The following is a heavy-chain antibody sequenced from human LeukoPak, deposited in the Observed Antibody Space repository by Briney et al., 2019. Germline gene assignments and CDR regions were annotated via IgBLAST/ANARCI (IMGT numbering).Heavy chain of an antibody. CDR1: GYSISSSNY. D-gene: IGHD2-15*01. V-gene: IGHV4-28*01. J-gene: IGHJ4*02. CDR2: VYYSGST. Sequence: PSETLSLTCAVSGYSISSSNYWAWIRQPPGKGLEWIGHVYYSGSTYYNPSLKSRVTISVDTSKNQFSLKLSSVTAADTAVYYCARRNRSHSSDYWGQGTLVTVSS. CDR3: ARRNRSHSSDY.